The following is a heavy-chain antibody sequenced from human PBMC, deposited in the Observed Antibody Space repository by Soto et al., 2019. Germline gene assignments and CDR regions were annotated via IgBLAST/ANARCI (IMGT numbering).Heavy chain of an antibody. Sequence: EVQLVESGGGLVKPGGSLRLSCAASGFTFSSYSMNWVRQAPGKGLEWVSSISSSSSYIYYADSVKGRFTISRDNAKNSLYLQMNSLRAEYTAVYDCARVLYCGGDCYSDYWGQGTLVTVSS. CDR3: ARVLYCGGDCYSDY. V-gene: IGHV3-21*01. J-gene: IGHJ4*02. CDR2: ISSSSSYI. CDR1: GFTFSSYS. D-gene: IGHD2-21*02.